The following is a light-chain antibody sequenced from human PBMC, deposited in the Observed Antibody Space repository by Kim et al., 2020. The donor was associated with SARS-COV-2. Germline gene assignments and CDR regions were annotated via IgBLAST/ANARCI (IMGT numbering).Light chain of an antibody. CDR3: QQYGSSPGT. CDR1: QSVSSTY. CDR2: DIS. J-gene: IGKJ1*01. Sequence: EIVLTQSPATLSLYPGEGATLSCGASQSVSSTYLAWYKQKPGLAPRILIYDISNRATGIPDRFSGSGSGTGFTLTISRLEPEDFAVYYWQQYGSSPGTFGQGTKVDIK. V-gene: IGKV3D-20*01.